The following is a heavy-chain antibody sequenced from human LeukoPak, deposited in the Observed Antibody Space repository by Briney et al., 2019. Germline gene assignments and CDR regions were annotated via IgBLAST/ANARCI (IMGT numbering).Heavy chain of an antibody. Sequence: PSETLSLTCAVYGGSFSGYYWSWIRQPPGKGLERIGEINHSGSTNYNPSLKSRVTISVDTSKNQFSLKLSSVTAADTAVYYCAIFNRDTAMVYSDYWGQGTLVTVSS. CDR3: AIFNRDTAMVYSDY. CDR1: GGSFSGYY. J-gene: IGHJ4*02. V-gene: IGHV4-34*01. D-gene: IGHD5-18*01. CDR2: INHSGST.